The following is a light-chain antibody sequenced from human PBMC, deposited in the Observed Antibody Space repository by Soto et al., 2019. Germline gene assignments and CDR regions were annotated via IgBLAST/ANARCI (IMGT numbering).Light chain of an antibody. Sequence: QSVLTQPPSASGTPGQRVTISCSGSSSNIGSNTVNWYQQLPGTAPKLLIYSNNQRPSGVPDRFSGSKSGTSASLAISGLQSEDEADYYCAAWYDSLNGPVFGGGTQLTAL. J-gene: IGLJ7*02. V-gene: IGLV1-44*01. CDR1: SSNIGSNT. CDR2: SNN. CDR3: AAWYDSLNGPV.